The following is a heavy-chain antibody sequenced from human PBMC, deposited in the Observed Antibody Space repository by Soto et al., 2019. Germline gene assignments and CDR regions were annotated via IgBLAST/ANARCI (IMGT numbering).Heavy chain of an antibody. J-gene: IGHJ5*02. V-gene: IGHV3-33*01. CDR1: GFSLSGYG. CDR2: IWYHGTTK. D-gene: IGHD5-12*01. CDR3: ARDVDRTSHLNWFDP. Sequence: GGSLRLSCEVSGFSLSGYGMHWVRQAPGKGLEWVAVIWYHGTTKNYADSVKGRFTISRDSSKNMVYLQMDSLKVEDTAVYYCARDVDRTSHLNWFDPWGQGVMVT.